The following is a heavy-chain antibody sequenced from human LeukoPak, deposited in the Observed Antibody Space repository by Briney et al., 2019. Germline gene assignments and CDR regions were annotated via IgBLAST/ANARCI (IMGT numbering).Heavy chain of an antibody. Sequence: ASVKASCKPSGYTFTSYGISWVRQAPGQRLEWMGWISAYNGNTNYAQKLQGRVTMTTDTSTSTAYMELRSLRSDDTAVYYCARDLKAGPDPFDYWGQGTLVAVSS. CDR3: ARDLKAGPDPFDY. CDR2: ISAYNGNT. D-gene: IGHD6-19*01. V-gene: IGHV1-18*01. J-gene: IGHJ4*02. CDR1: GYTFTSYG.